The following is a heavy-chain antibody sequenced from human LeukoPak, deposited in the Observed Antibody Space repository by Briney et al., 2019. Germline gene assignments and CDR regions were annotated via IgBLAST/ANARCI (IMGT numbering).Heavy chain of an antibody. V-gene: IGHV6-1*01. Sequence: SQTLSLTCAISGDSVSSNSVAWNWIRRSPSRGLEWLGRTYYRSKWNNDYAVSVKSRITINQDTSKNQFSLQLNSVTPEDTAVYYCVRSESSWGWREKLYYFDYWGQGTLVTVSS. CDR1: GDSVSSNSVA. D-gene: IGHD3-10*01. CDR3: VRSESSWGWREKLYYFDY. J-gene: IGHJ4*02. CDR2: TYYRSKWNN.